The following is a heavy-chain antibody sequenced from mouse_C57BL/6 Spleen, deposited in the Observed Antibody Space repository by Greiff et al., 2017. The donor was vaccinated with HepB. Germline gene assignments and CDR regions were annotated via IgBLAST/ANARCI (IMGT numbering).Heavy chain of an antibody. V-gene: IGHV1-77*01. D-gene: IGHD1-1*01. CDR1: GYTFTDYY. CDR3: ANYGSSYSYWYFDV. J-gene: IGHJ1*03. CDR2: IGPGSGST. Sequence: VQLQQSGAELVKPGASVKISCKASGYTFTDYYINWVKQRPGQGLEWIGKIGPGSGSTYYNEKFKGKATLTADKSSSTAYMQLSSMTSEDSAVYFCANYGSSYSYWYFDVWGTGTTVTVSS.